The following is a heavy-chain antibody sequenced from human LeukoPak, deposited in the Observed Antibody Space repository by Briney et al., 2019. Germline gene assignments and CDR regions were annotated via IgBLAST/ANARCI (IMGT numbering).Heavy chain of an antibody. CDR1: GYTFTSYY. Sequence: ASVKVSCKASGYTFTSYYMHWVRQAPGKGLEWMGGFDPEDGETIYAQKFQGRVTMTEDTSTDTAYMELSSLRSEDTAVYYCATVLSGPPYYYYGMDVWGQWTTVTVSS. D-gene: IGHD7-27*01. CDR2: FDPEDGET. V-gene: IGHV1-24*01. CDR3: ATVLSGPPYYYYGMDV. J-gene: IGHJ6*02.